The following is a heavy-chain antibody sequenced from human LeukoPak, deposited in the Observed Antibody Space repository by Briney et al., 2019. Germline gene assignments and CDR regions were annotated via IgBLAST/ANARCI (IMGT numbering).Heavy chain of an antibody. V-gene: IGHV4-34*01. D-gene: IGHD2-2*01. Sequence: SETLSLTCAVYGGSFSGYYWSWIRQPPGKGLEWIGEINHSGSTNYNPSLKSRVTISVDTSKNQFSLKLSSVTAADTAVYYRARRKRSGCSSTSCLLNWFDPWGQGTLVTVSS. J-gene: IGHJ5*02. CDR1: GGSFSGYY. CDR2: INHSGST. CDR3: ARRKRSGCSSTSCLLNWFDP.